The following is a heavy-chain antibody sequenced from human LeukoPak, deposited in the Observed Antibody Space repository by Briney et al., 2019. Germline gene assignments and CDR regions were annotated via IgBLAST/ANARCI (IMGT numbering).Heavy chain of an antibody. Sequence: PGGSLRLSCAASGFTFSSYSMNWVRQAPGKGLEWVSSISSSSYIYYADSVKGRFTISRDNAKNSPYLQMNSLRAEDTAVYYCARASAAGTNFDYWGQGTLVTVSS. CDR1: GFTFSSYS. V-gene: IGHV3-21*01. CDR3: ARASAAGTNFDY. J-gene: IGHJ4*02. D-gene: IGHD6-13*01. CDR2: ISSSSYI.